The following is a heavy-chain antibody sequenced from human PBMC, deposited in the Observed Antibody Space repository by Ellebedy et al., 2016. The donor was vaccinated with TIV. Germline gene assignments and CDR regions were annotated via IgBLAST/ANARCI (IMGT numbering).Heavy chain of an antibody. CDR1: GFTFSSCG. Sequence: GESLKISCAASGFTFSSCGMHWVRQAPGKGLEWVAVIWYDGSNKYYADSVKGRFTISRDNSKNTLYLQMNSLRAEDTAVYYCAREPMVRGVIRRGYAMDVWGQGTTVTVSS. J-gene: IGHJ6*02. D-gene: IGHD3-10*01. CDR2: IWYDGSNK. V-gene: IGHV3-33*01. CDR3: AREPMVRGVIRRGYAMDV.